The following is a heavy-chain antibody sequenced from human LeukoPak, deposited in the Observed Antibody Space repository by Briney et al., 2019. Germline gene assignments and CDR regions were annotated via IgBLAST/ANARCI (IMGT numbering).Heavy chain of an antibody. Sequence: PSETLSLTCTVSGGSISSSSYYWGWIRQPPGKGLEWIGSIYYSGSTNYNPSLKSRVTISVDTSKNQFSLKLSSVTAADTAVYYCARQAPTKYSSGWYGDLGRAPFDYWGQGTLVTVSS. CDR2: IYYSGST. CDR3: ARQAPTKYSSGWYGDLGRAPFDY. CDR1: GGSISSSSYY. V-gene: IGHV4-39*01. D-gene: IGHD6-19*01. J-gene: IGHJ4*02.